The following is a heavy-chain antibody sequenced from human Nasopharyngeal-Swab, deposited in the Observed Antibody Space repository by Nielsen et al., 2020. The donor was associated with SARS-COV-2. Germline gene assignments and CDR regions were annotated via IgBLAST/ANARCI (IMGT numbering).Heavy chain of an antibody. D-gene: IGHD3-16*01. Sequence: GESLQIYCAASGFTFSSYAMSWVRQAPGKGLEWVSAISGSGGSTYYADSVKGRFTISRDNSKNTLYLQMNSLRAEDTAVYYCANSVQIGMMDYWGQGTLVTVSS. J-gene: IGHJ4*02. CDR2: ISGSGGST. V-gene: IGHV3-23*01. CDR1: GFTFSSYA. CDR3: ANSVQIGMMDY.